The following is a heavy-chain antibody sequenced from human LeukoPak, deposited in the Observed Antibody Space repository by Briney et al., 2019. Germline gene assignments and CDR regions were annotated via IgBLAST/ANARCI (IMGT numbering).Heavy chain of an antibody. CDR1: GGSISNYY. CDR2: IYYSGST. D-gene: IGHD3-10*01. J-gene: IGHJ5*02. CDR3: ARLASRIYGSGSYSKSGWFDP. Sequence: ASETLSLTCTVSGGSISNYYWGWIRQPPGKGLEWIGSIYYSGSTYYNPSLKSRVTISVDTSKNQFSLKLSSVTAADTAVYYCARLASRIYGSGSYSKSGWFDPWGQGTLVTVSS. V-gene: IGHV4-39*07.